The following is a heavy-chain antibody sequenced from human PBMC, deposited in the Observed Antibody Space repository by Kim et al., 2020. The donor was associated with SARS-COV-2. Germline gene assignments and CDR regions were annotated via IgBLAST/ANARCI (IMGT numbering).Heavy chain of an antibody. J-gene: IGHJ4*02. CDR3: HCSSPAHYYDSSVLDY. CDR1: GGSISSSSYY. CDR2: IYYSGST. V-gene: IGHV4-39*01. Sequence: SETLSLTCTVSGGSISSSSYYWGWIRQPPGKGLEWIGSIYYSGSTYYNPSLKSRVTISVDTSKNQFSLKLSSVTAADTAVYYCHCSSPAHYYDSSVLDYWGQGTLVTVSS. D-gene: IGHD3-22*01.